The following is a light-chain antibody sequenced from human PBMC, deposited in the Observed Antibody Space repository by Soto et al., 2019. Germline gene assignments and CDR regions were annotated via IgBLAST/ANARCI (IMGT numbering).Light chain of an antibody. CDR3: QQYGSSPPYT. CDR2: GSS. J-gene: IGKJ2*01. Sequence: EVVLTQSPGTLSLSPGERDTLSCRASQSVSNNYLAWYQQKPGQAPRLLIFGSSDRATGIPDRFSGSGSGTDFTLTISRLEPEDFAMYYCQQYGSSPPYTFGLGTKLEIK. V-gene: IGKV3-20*01. CDR1: QSVSNNY.